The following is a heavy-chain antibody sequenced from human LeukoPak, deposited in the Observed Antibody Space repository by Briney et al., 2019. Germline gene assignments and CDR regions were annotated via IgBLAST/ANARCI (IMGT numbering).Heavy chain of an antibody. Sequence: SETLSLTCTVSGGSISSYYWSWIRQPPGKGLEWIGYIYYSGSTNYNPSLKSRVTISVDTSKNQFSLKLSSVTAADTAVYYCARDPTHYYDSSGYRKSQGGYFDYWGQGTLVTVSS. D-gene: IGHD3-22*01. CDR3: ARDPTHYYDSSGYRKSQGGYFDY. J-gene: IGHJ4*02. V-gene: IGHV4-59*01. CDR1: GGSISSYY. CDR2: IYYSGST.